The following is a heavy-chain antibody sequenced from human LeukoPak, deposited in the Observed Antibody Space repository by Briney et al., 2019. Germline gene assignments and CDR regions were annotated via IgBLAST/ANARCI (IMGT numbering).Heavy chain of an antibody. CDR3: AKDLVERSGYDLDY. CDR1: GFTFSSYA. Sequence: GGSLRLSCAASGFTFSSYAMSWVRQAPGEGLEWVSAISGSGGSTYYADSVKGRFTISRDNSKNTLYLQMNSLRAEDTAVYYCAKDLVERSGYDLDYWGQGTLVTVSS. D-gene: IGHD5-12*01. J-gene: IGHJ4*02. V-gene: IGHV3-23*01. CDR2: ISGSGGST.